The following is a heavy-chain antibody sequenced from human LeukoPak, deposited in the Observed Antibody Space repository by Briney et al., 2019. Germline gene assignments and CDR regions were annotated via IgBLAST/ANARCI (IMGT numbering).Heavy chain of an antibody. J-gene: IGHJ4*02. CDR3: ARGWLVVSRFDY. Sequence: SETLSLTCTVSGGSISSYYWSWIRQPPGKGLEWIGYIYHSGSTNYNPSLKSRVTISVDTSKNQFSLKLSSVTAADTAVYYCARGWLVVSRFDYWGQGTLVTVSS. V-gene: IGHV4-59*01. CDR1: GGSISSYY. D-gene: IGHD6-19*01. CDR2: IYHSGST.